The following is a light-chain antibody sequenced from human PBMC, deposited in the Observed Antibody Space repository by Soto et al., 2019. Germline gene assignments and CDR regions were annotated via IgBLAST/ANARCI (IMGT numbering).Light chain of an antibody. CDR2: EVS. V-gene: IGLV2-8*01. CDR3: SSYAGSNNLV. CDR1: SSDVGGYYY. J-gene: IGLJ3*02. Sequence: QSALTQPPSASGSPGQSVTISCTGTSSDVGGYYYVSWYQQHPGNAPKLMIYEVSKRPSGVPDRFSGSKSGNTASLTVSGLQAEDETDYYCSSYAGSNNLVFGGGTKLTVL.